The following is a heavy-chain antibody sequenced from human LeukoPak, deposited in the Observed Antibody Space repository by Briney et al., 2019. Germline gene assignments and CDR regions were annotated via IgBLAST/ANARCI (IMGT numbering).Heavy chain of an antibody. V-gene: IGHV3-13*04. D-gene: IGHD2-2*01. CDR2: IGTAGDT. Sequence: SGGSLRLSCAASGFTFSSYDMHWVRQATGKGLEWVSAIGTAGDTYYPGSVKGRFTISRENAKNSLYLQMNSLRAGDTAVYYCARGGYCSSTSCYYYGVDVWGQGTTVTVSS. CDR1: GFTFSSYD. J-gene: IGHJ6*02. CDR3: ARGGYCSSTSCYYYGVDV.